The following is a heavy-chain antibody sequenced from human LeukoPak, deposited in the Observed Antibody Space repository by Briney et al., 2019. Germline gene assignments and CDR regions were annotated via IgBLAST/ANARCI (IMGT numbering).Heavy chain of an antibody. CDR1: GFLFSAYY. J-gene: IGHJ4*02. V-gene: IGHV1-69-2*01. CDR3: TTGRGAYDVFDF. Sequence: VKVRCKTSGFLFSAYYMHWVQQAPGKGFRWMGRIDPEDGKSTYAEDFQGRVTLTADMSTDTAYMELSRLTSEDTALYYCTTGRGAYDVFDFWGQGSLVIVSS. CDR2: IDPEDGKS. D-gene: IGHD1-1*01.